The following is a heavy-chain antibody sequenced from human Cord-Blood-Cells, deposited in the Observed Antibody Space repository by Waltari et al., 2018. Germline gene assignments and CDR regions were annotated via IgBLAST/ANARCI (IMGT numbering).Heavy chain of an antibody. CDR1: GGTFSSYT. CDR2: IIPILGIA. J-gene: IGHJ3*02. D-gene: IGHD4-17*01. V-gene: IGHV1-69*02. CDR3: AKQNGDYDAFDI. Sequence: QVQLVQSGAEVKKPGSSVKVPCKASGGTFSSYTNSWVRQAPGQGLEWMGRIIPILGIANDAQKFQGRVTITADKSTSTAYMELSSLRSEDTAVYYCAKQNGDYDAFDIWGQGTMVTVSS.